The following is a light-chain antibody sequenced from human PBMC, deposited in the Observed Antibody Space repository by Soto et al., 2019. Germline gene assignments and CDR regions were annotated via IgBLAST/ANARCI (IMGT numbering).Light chain of an antibody. CDR3: QQSYSIPIT. Sequence: DIQMTQSPSSLSASVGDRVTITCRASQSISSYLNWYQHKPGKAPNLLIYAATTLQSGVPSRFSGSGSGTDFTLTISSLQPEDFATYHCQQSYSIPITFGQGTRREIK. CDR2: AAT. V-gene: IGKV1-39*01. CDR1: QSISSY. J-gene: IGKJ5*01.